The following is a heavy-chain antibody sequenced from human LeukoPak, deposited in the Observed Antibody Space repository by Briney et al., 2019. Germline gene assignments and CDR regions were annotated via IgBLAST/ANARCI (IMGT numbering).Heavy chain of an antibody. CDR3: AKIARQLFSPFDY. V-gene: IGHV3-23*01. Sequence: PGGSLRPSCAASGFTFSSYAMSWVRQAPGKGLEWVSAISGSGGSTYYADSVKGRFTISRDNSKNTLYLQMNSLRAEDTAVYCCAKIARQLFSPFDYWGQGTLVTVSS. CDR1: GFTFSSYA. CDR2: ISGSGGST. J-gene: IGHJ4*02. D-gene: IGHD6-6*01.